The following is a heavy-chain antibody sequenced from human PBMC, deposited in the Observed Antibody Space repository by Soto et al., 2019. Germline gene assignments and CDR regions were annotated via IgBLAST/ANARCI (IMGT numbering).Heavy chain of an antibody. CDR2: IWYDGTNK. V-gene: IGHV3-33*06. D-gene: IGHD6-13*01. CDR3: AKDRGAAAGTHYYYGMDV. Sequence: GGSLRLSCAASGFTFSSYGMHWVRQAPGKGLEWVAVIWYDGTNKYYADSVKGRFTISRDNSKNTLYLQMNSLRAEDTAVYYCAKDRGAAAGTHYYYGMDVWGQGTTVTVS. J-gene: IGHJ6*02. CDR1: GFTFSSYG.